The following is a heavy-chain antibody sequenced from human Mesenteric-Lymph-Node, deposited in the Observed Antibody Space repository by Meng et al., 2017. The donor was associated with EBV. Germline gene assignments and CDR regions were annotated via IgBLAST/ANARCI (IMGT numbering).Heavy chain of an antibody. CDR2: INHSGST. J-gene: IGHJ4*02. V-gene: IGHV4-34*01. D-gene: IGHD3-22*01. Sequence: VPLPQLGAGLLKPSDPLSLTCAGYGASFSGYYWTWIRQPPGKGLAWIGEINHSGSTKYNPSLESRVTISVDTSKNQFSLKLTSVAAADTGVYFCARGRLGKSYSDPSGYSDFDYWGQGTLVTVSS. CDR3: ARGRLGKSYSDPSGYSDFDY. CDR1: GASFSGYY.